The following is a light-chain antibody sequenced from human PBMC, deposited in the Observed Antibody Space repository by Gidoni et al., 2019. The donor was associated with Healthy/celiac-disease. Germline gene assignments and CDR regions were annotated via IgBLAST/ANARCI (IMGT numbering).Light chain of an antibody. Sequence: DIQMTQSPSSLSASVGDRVTITCRASQSISRYLDWYQQKPGRAPNLLIYSASSLQSGVPSRFSGSGSGTDFTLTISSLQPEDFATYYCQQSYSAVTFGGXTKVEI. CDR3: QQSYSAVT. CDR2: SAS. CDR1: QSISRY. V-gene: IGKV1-39*01. J-gene: IGKJ4*01.